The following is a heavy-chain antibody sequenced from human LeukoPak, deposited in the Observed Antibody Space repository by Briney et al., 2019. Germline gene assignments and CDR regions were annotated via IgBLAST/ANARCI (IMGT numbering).Heavy chain of an antibody. D-gene: IGHD3-22*01. CDR3: ARGNLYDSSGGYSYSNWLDT. Sequence: GASVKVSCKAPGYTFTNYYMHWVRQAPGQGPEWMGIINPFGGSTNYAQKFQGRVTMTRETSTSTVYMELSSLRSEDTAVYYCARGNLYDSSGGYSYSNWLDTWGQGTLVTVSS. CDR1: GYTFTNYY. V-gene: IGHV1-46*01. J-gene: IGHJ5*02. CDR2: INPFGGST.